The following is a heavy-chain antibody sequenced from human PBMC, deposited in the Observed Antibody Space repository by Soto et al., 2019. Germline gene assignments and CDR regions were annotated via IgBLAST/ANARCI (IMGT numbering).Heavy chain of an antibody. J-gene: IGHJ6*03. V-gene: IGHV3-21*01. CDR1: GFTFSSYS. CDR2: ISSSSSYI. Sequence: EVQLVESGGGLVKPGGSLRLSCVVSGFTFSSYSMNWVRQAPGKGLEGVSSISSSSSYIHNADSGKGRFTISRDNAKNSAYLQMTSLRAEDTAVYYCARGQYADYYYMDVWGKGTTVTVSS. D-gene: IGHD2-2*01. CDR3: ARGQYADYYYMDV.